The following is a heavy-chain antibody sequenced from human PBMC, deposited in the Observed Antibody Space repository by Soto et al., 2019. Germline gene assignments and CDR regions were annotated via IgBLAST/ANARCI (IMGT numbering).Heavy chain of an antibody. Sequence: KPSETLSLTCAVSGYSISSGYYWGWIRQPPGKGLEWIGSIYHSGSTYYNPSLKSRVTISVDTSKNQFSLKLSSVTAADTAVYYCAGNVLRFLEWPKTYFDYWGQGTLVTVSS. CDR3: AGNVLRFLEWPKTYFDY. D-gene: IGHD3-3*01. CDR1: GYSISSGYY. J-gene: IGHJ4*02. V-gene: IGHV4-38-2*01. CDR2: IYHSGST.